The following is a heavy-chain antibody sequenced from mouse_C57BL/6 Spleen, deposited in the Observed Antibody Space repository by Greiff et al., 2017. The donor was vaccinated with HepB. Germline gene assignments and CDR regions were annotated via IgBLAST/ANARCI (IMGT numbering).Heavy chain of an antibody. D-gene: IGHD1-1*02. J-gene: IGHJ4*01. V-gene: IGHV1-61*01. CDR3: ARDYDAMDY. Sequence: VQLQQPGAELVRPGSSVKLSCKASGYTFTSYWMDWVKQRPGQGLEWIGNIYPSDSETHYNQKFKDKATLTVDKSSSTAYMQLSSLTSEDSAVYYCARDYDAMDYWGQGTSVTVSS. CDR1: GYTFTSYW. CDR2: IYPSDSET.